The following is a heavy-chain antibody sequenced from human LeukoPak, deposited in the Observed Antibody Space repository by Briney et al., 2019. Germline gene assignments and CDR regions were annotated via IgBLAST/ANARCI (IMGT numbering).Heavy chain of an antibody. CDR1: GYTFTSYG. V-gene: IGHV1-18*01. J-gene: IGHJ4*02. D-gene: IGHD2-15*01. CDR2: ISAYNGNT. Sequence: ASVKVSCKASGYTFTSYGISWVRQAPGQGLEWMGWISAYNGNTNYAQKLQGRVTMTTDTSTSTAYMELRSLRSDDTAVHYCARVATRYCSGGSCYPDYWGQGTLVTVSS. CDR3: ARVATRYCSGGSCYPDY.